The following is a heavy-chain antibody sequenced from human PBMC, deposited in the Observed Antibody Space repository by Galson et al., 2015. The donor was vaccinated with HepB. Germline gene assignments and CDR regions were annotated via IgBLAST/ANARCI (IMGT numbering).Heavy chain of an antibody. Sequence: SLRLSCAASGFTFSSYAMSWVRQAPGKGLGWVSAISGSGGSTYYADSVKGRFTISRDNSKNTLYLQMNSLRAEDTAVYYCAKDSIAVAGTFDYWGQGTLVTVSS. V-gene: IGHV3-23*01. J-gene: IGHJ4*02. D-gene: IGHD6-19*01. CDR1: GFTFSSYA. CDR2: ISGSGGST. CDR3: AKDSIAVAGTFDY.